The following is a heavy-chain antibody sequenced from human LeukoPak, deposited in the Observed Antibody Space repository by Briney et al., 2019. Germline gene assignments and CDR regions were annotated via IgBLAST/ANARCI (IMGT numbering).Heavy chain of an antibody. V-gene: IGHV1-2*06. J-gene: IGHJ4*02. CDR1: GYTFTGYY. Sequence: ASVKVSCKASGYTFTGYYMHWVRQAPGQGLEWMGRINPNSGGTDYAQKFQGRVTMTRDTSISTAYMKLSRLRSDDTAVYYCARPPLDSSSWYFGYWGQGTLVTVSS. CDR3: ARPPLDSSSWYFGY. CDR2: INPNSGGT. D-gene: IGHD6-13*01.